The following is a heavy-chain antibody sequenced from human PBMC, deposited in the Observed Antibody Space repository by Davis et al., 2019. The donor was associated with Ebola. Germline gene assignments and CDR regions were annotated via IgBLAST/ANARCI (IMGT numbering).Heavy chain of an antibody. V-gene: IGHV3-30*18. CDR2: ISYDGSNK. Sequence: GESLKISCAASGFTFSSYGMHWVRQAPGKGLEWVAVISYDGSNKYYADSVKGRFTISRDNSKNTLYLQMNSLRAEDTAVYYCAKDRGGNSDYFDYWGQGTLVTVSS. CDR3: AKDRGGNSDYFDY. D-gene: IGHD4-23*01. J-gene: IGHJ4*02. CDR1: GFTFSSYG.